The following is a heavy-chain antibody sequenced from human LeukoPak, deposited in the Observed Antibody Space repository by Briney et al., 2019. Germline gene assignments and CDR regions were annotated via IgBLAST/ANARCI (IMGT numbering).Heavy chain of an antibody. CDR1: GYSFTSYW. CDR2: IYPGDSDT. CDR3: ARQTGIVGAKYYFDY. D-gene: IGHD1-26*01. V-gene: IGHV5-51*01. J-gene: IGHJ4*02. Sequence: GESLKISCKGSGYSFTSYWSGGVRQMPGKGLEWMGIIYPGDSDTRYSPSFQGQVTISADKSISTAYLQWSSLKASDTAMYYCARQTGIVGAKYYFDYWGQGTLVTVSS.